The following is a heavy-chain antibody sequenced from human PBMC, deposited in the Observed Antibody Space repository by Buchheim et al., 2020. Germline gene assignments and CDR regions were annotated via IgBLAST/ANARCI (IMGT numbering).Heavy chain of an antibody. CDR1: GYTFTSYY. CDR3: AREGWVRGGPPYGMDV. J-gene: IGHJ6*02. D-gene: IGHD3-10*01. V-gene: IGHV1-46*01. CDR2: INPSGGST. Sequence: QVQLVQSGAEVKKPGASVKVSCKASGYTFTSYYMHWVRQAPGQGLEWMGIINPSGGSTSYAQKFQGRVTMTRDTSTSPVYMELSSLRSEDTAVYYCAREGWVRGGPPYGMDVWGQGTT.